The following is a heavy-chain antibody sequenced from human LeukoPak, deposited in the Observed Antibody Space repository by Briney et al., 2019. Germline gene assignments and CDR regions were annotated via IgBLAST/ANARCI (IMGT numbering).Heavy chain of an antibody. Sequence: SETLSHTCTVSGGSFSSGSYYWSWIRQPPGKGLEWIGYIYYSGSTNYNPSLKSRVTISVDTSKNQFSLKLSSVTAADTAVYYCASGDYGDYVFFDWGQGTLVTVSS. D-gene: IGHD4-17*01. CDR1: GGSFSSGSYY. J-gene: IGHJ1*01. V-gene: IGHV4-61*01. CDR2: IYYSGST. CDR3: ASGDYGDYVFFD.